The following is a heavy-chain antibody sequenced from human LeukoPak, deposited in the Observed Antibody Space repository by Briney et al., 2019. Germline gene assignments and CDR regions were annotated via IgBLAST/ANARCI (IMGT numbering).Heavy chain of an antibody. CDR3: ARASLRGYCSSTSCPLDY. CDR1: GGTFSSYA. D-gene: IGHD2-2*01. J-gene: IGHJ4*02. CDR2: IIPIFGTA. V-gene: IGHV1-69*05. Sequence: SVKVSCKASGGTFSSYAISWLRQAPGQGLEWMGGIIPIFGTANYAQKFQGRVTITTDESTSTAYMELSSLRSEDTAVYYCARASLRGYCSSTSCPLDYWGQGTLVTVSS.